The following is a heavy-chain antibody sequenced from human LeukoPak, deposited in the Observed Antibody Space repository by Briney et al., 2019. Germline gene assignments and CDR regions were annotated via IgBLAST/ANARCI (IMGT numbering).Heavy chain of an antibody. CDR1: GFTFSRFW. CDR2: IREDGNER. Sequence: GGSLRLSCAASGFTFSRFWMAWIRQAPGKGLEWVANIREDGNERYYADSVKGRFTISRDNAKNSVYLQMNSLMAGDTAVYYCAGRIFDIWGQGTLVTVSS. J-gene: IGHJ3*02. D-gene: IGHD2/OR15-2a*01. CDR3: AGRIFDI. V-gene: IGHV3-7*03.